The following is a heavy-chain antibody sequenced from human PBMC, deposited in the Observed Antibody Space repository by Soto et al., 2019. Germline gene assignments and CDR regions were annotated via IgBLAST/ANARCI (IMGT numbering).Heavy chain of an antibody. J-gene: IGHJ3*02. CDR2: VYYSGYT. CDR1: SGSISTYD. Sequence: QVQLQESGPGLVKPSETLSLTCTVSSGSISTYDWSWIRQPPGKGLEWIGYVYYSGYTNYNPSLKSRVTISVDTSKNQFSLKLTSVTAADSAVYYCARGLYGDYSWEASDIWGQGTMVTVSS. V-gene: IGHV4-59*01. CDR3: ARGLYGDYSWEASDI. D-gene: IGHD4-17*01.